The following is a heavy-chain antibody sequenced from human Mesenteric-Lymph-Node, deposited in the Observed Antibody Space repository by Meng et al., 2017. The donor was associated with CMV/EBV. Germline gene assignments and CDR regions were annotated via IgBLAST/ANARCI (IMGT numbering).Heavy chain of an antibody. CDR1: GFIFSSYW. V-gene: IGHV3-74*01. CDR3: ARGRGFAAAGVTPTPMDV. D-gene: IGHD6-13*01. Sequence: GESLKISCAASGFIFSSYWMHWVRQAPGKGLVWVSRINSDGSSTSYADSVKGRLTISRDNAKNSLYLQMNSLRAEDTAVYYCARGRGFAAAGVTPTPMDVWGQGTTVTVSS. CDR2: INSDGSST. J-gene: IGHJ6*02.